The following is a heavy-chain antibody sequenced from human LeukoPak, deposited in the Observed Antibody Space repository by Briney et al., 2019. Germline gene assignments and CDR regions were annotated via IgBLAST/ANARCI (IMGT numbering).Heavy chain of an antibody. J-gene: IGHJ4*02. Sequence: SETLSLTCAVYGGSFSGYYWSWIRQPPGKGLEWIGEINHSGSTNYNPSLKSRVTISVDTSKNQFSLKLSSVTAADTAVYYCARGAVVTSLSNWGQGTLVTVSS. CDR2: INHSGST. D-gene: IGHD4-23*01. V-gene: IGHV4-34*01. CDR3: ARGAVVTSLSN. CDR1: GGSFSGYY.